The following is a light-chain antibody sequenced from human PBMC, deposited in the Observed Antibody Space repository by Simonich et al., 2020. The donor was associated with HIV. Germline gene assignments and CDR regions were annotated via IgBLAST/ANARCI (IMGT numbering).Light chain of an antibody. CDR1: QSVSSN. CDR3: QQRSNWYT. Sequence: EILMTQSPATLSVSPGERAPLSCRASQSVSSNLAWYQNKPGQAPRLLIYGASTRATGIPARFSGSGSGTVVTLTISSMQAEDFAVYYCQQRSNWYTFGQGTKLEIK. CDR2: GAS. V-gene: IGKV3-15*01. J-gene: IGKJ2*01.